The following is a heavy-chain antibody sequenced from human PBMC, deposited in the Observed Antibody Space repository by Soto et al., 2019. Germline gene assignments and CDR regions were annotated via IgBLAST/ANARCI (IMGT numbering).Heavy chain of an antibody. CDR2: INSDGSST. V-gene: IGHV3-74*01. CDR1: GFTFSSYW. Sequence: GGSLRLSCAASGFTFSSYWMHWVRQAPGKGLVWVSRINSDGSSTSYADSVKGRFTISRDNAKNTLYLQMNSLRAEDTAVYYCARVDGGYYYYYGMDVWGQGTTVTSP. CDR3: ARVDGGYYYYYGMDV. J-gene: IGHJ6*02.